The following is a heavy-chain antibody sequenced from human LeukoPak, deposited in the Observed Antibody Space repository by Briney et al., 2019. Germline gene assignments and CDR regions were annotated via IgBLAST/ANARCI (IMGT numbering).Heavy chain of an antibody. CDR3: ARSPKRYSSGWYTDY. Sequence: ASVKVSCTASGYTFTSYGISWVRQSPGQGLEWMGWISAYNGNTNYAQKLQGRVTMTTDTSTSTAYMELRSLRSDDTAVYYCARSPKRYSSGWYTDYWGQGTLVTVSS. J-gene: IGHJ4*02. CDR2: ISAYNGNT. V-gene: IGHV1-18*04. CDR1: GYTFTSYG. D-gene: IGHD6-19*01.